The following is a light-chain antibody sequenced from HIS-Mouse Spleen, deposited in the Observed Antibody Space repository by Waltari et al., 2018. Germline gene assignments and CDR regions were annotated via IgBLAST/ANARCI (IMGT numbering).Light chain of an antibody. Sequence: QSALTQPASVSGSPGQSITISCTGTSSDVGGYNYVSWYQQHPGKGPKLMIYEVSNRPSGVSNRFSGSKSGNTASLTISGLQAEDEADYYCSSYTSSSTFFGTGTKVTVL. CDR3: SSYTSSSTF. J-gene: IGLJ1*01. CDR1: SSDVGGYNY. CDR2: EVS. V-gene: IGLV2-14*01.